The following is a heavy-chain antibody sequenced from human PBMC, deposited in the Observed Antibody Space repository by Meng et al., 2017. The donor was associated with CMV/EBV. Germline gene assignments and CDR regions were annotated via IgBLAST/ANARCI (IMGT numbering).Heavy chain of an antibody. V-gene: IGHV3-48*03. CDR1: GFTFSSYE. Sequence: GESLKISCAASGFTFSSYEMNWVRQAPGKGLEWVSDISSSGSTIYYADSVKGRFTISRDNAKNSLYLQMKSLRAEVTALYYCARDGYGGAFDYWGQGTLVTVSS. CDR3: ARDGYGGAFDY. D-gene: IGHD4-23*01. J-gene: IGHJ4*02. CDR2: ISSSGSTI.